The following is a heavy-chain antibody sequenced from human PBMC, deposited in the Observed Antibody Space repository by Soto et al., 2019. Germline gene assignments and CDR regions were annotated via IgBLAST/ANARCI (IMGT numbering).Heavy chain of an antibody. J-gene: IGHJ6*02. D-gene: IGHD6-19*01. Sequence: GASVKVSCKASGYTFTSYGISWVRQAPGQGLEWMGWISAYNGNTNYAQKLQGRVTMTTDTSTSTAYMELRSLRSDDTAVYYCSRGSIAVAGTYYGMDVWGQGTTVTVSS. CDR1: GYTFTSYG. V-gene: IGHV1-18*04. CDR3: SRGSIAVAGTYYGMDV. CDR2: ISAYNGNT.